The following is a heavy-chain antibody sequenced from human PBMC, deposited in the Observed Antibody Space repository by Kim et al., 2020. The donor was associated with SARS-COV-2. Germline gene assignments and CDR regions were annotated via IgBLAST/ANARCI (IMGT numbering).Heavy chain of an antibody. CDR3: ARHSWQSLSLYGNNWYHNQFDP. D-gene: IGHD6-13*01. J-gene: IGHJ5*02. CDR1: GGSISNSNSY. V-gene: IGHV4-39*01. CDR2: VYYSGST. Sequence: SETLSLTCTVSGGSISNSNSYWGWSRQPPGKGLEWIGSVYYSGSTYYNPSLKSRVTISVDTSNNQFSLKLSSVTAADTAVYYCARHSWQSLSLYGNNWYHNQFDPWGQGSLVTVSS.